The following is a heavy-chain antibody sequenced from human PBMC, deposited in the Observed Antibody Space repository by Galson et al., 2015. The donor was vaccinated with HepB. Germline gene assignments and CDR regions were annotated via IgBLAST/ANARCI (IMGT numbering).Heavy chain of an antibody. CDR3: ARSYSGSYCGREPTGY. CDR1: GFTFSSYS. V-gene: IGHV3-21*01. CDR2: ISSSSSYI. J-gene: IGHJ4*02. D-gene: IGHD1-26*01. Sequence: SLRLSCAASGFTFSSYSMNWVRQAPGKGLEWVSSISSSSSYIYYADSVKGRFTISRDNAKNSLYLQMNSLRAEDTAVYYCARSYSGSYCGREPTGYWGQGTLVTVSS.